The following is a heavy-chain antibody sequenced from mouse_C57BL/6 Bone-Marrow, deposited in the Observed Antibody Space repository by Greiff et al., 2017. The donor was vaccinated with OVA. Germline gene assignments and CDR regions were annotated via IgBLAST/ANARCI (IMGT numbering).Heavy chain of an antibody. J-gene: IGHJ4*01. CDR3: ARKNYYGSSFRGAMDY. Sequence: VQLQQPGAELVRPGTSVKLSCQASGYTFTSYWMHWVKQRPGQGLEWIGVIDPSDSYTNYNQKFKGKATLTVDTSSSTAYMQLSSLTSEDSAVYYCARKNYYGSSFRGAMDYWGQGTSVTVSS. CDR1: GYTFTSYW. CDR2: IDPSDSYT. V-gene: IGHV1-59*01. D-gene: IGHD1-1*01.